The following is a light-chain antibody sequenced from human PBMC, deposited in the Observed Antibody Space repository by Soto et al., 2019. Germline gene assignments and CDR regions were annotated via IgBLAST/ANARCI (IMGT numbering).Light chain of an antibody. Sequence: EIVLTQSPGTLSLSPGQRATLSCRASQYVSSSYFSWYQQKPGQAPRLLIYSASIRATDAPPRFRGSGSGTEFSLTISSLQSEDFATYFCQQYSSWPRTFGQGSRVEIK. V-gene: IGKV3-20*01. J-gene: IGKJ1*01. CDR3: QQYSSWPRT. CDR2: SAS. CDR1: QYVSSSY.